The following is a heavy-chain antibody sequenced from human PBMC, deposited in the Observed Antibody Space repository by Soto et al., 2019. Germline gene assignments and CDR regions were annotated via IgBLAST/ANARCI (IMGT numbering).Heavy chain of an antibody. V-gene: IGHV6-1*01. J-gene: IGHJ5*02. CDR3: ARGVTGTGLNWFDP. D-gene: IGHD1-7*01. CDR2: TYYRSKWYN. Sequence: SQTLSLTCAIPGDSVSSNRAAWNWIRQSPSRGLEWLGRTYYRSKWYNDYAVSVKSRITINPDTSKNQFSLQLNSVTPEDTAVYYCARGVTGTGLNWFDPWGQGTLVTVSS. CDR1: GDSVSSNRAA.